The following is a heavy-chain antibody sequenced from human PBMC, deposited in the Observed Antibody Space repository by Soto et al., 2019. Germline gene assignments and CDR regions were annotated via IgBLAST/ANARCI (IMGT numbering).Heavy chain of an antibody. D-gene: IGHD3-3*01. CDR1: GYTFTSYG. V-gene: IGHV1-18*01. J-gene: IGHJ6*02. Sequence: GASVKVSCKASGYTFTSYGISWVRQAPGQGLEWMGWISAYNGNTNYAQKLQGRVTMTTDTSTSTAYMELRSLRSDDTAVYYCARVGYREYYDFWSGPFGYGMDVWGQGTKVTVSS. CDR2: ISAYNGNT. CDR3: ARVGYREYYDFWSGPFGYGMDV.